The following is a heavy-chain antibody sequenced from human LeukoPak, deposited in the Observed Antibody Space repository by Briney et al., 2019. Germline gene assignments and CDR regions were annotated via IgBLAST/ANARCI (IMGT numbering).Heavy chain of an antibody. Sequence: GGSLRLSCAASGFTFTSYSMNWVRQAPGKGLEWVSTISGGGGSTYYADSVKGRFTISRDNSKNTLYLQMNSLRAEDTAVYYCASYSSSWYIDYYYYGMDVWGQGTTVTVSS. CDR2: ISGGGGST. V-gene: IGHV3-23*01. J-gene: IGHJ6*02. CDR1: GFTFTSYS. CDR3: ASYSSSWYIDYYYYGMDV. D-gene: IGHD6-13*01.